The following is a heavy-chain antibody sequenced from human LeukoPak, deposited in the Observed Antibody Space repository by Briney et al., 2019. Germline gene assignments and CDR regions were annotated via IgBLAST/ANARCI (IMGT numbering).Heavy chain of an antibody. V-gene: IGHV7-4-1*02. CDR2: INTNTGNP. J-gene: IGHJ4*02. Sequence: ASVKVSCKASGHTFTSYATNWVRQAPGQGLEWMGWINTNTGNPTYAQGFTGRFVFSLDTSVSTAYLQISSLKAEDTAVYYCARDLGSSWAYYFDYWGQGTLVTVSS. D-gene: IGHD6-13*01. CDR3: ARDLGSSWAYYFDY. CDR1: GHTFTSYA.